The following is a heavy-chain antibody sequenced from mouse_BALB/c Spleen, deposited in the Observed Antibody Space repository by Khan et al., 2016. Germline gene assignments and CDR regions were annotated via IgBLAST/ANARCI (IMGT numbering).Heavy chain of an antibody. J-gene: IGHJ3*01. D-gene: IGHD1-1*01. Sequence: EVKLLESGGGLVQPGGSLKLSCADSGFDFRRYWMSWVRQAPGQGLEWIGEINPDSRTINYSPSLKDKFTISRDNAKRTLYLQMSKVRSEDTALYYCARAGYYGYLAYWGQGTLVSVSA. V-gene: IGHV4-1*02. CDR1: GFDFRRYW. CDR3: ARAGYYGYLAY. CDR2: INPDSRTI.